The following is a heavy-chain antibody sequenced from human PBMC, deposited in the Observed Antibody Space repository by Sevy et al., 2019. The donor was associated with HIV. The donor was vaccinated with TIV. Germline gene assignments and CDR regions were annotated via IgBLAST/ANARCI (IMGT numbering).Heavy chain of an antibody. D-gene: IGHD3-22*01. CDR2: IFRNFRGVDVT. J-gene: IGHJ3*02. V-gene: IGHV3-23*01. CDR1: GFTFTSYA. Sequence: GGSLRLSCTTSGFTFTSYAMNWVRQAPGKGLEWVSTIFRNFRGVDVTYDADSVKGRFTISRDSSRKALYLQMNSLRAEDTAVYYCAGACYDSSGSFDALDIWGQGTMVTVSS. CDR3: AGACYDSSGSFDALDI.